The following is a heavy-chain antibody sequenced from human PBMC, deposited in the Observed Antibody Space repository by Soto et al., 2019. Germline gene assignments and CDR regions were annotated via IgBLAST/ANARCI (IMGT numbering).Heavy chain of an antibody. D-gene: IGHD4-17*01. Sequence: QVQLQESGPGLVKPSGTLSLTCTVSGDSMSSSNWWNWVRQTPGKGLQWIGESHQSGRTNYNPSLTRRVTLSAAKSTTRFSLILQSVPAADTAVYYCASSEATVLDSWGQGTLVTASS. J-gene: IGHJ4*02. CDR2: SHQSGRT. CDR3: ASSEATVLDS. CDR1: GDSMSSSNW. V-gene: IGHV4-4*02.